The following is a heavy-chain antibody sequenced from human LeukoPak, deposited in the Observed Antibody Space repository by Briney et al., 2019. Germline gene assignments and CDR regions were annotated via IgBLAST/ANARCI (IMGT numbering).Heavy chain of an antibody. CDR1: GYTFTSYV. CDR2: ISEYNTNT. V-gene: IGHV1-18*01. CDR3: ARGSGGSFDY. J-gene: IGHJ4*02. D-gene: IGHD2-15*01. Sequence: EASVKVSSTTSGYTFTSYVISWVRQAPGQGLEWMGWISEYNTNTNYAQKLQGRVTMTTDTSTNTAYLELRSLTSDDTALYYCARGSGGSFDYWGQGTLVTVSS.